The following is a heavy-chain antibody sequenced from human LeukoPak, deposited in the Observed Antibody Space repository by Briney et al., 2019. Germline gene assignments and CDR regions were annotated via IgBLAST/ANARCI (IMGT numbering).Heavy chain of an antibody. CDR3: ARDGDSSGFRFDY. CDR2: IIPIFGTA. V-gene: IGHV1-69*05. CDR1: GGTFSSYA. Sequence: ASVKVSCKASGGTFSSYAISWVRQAPGQGLEWMGGIIPIFGTANYAQKFQGRVTITTDESTSTAYMELSSLRSEDTAVYYCARDGDSSGFRFDYWGQGTLVTVSS. D-gene: IGHD3-22*01. J-gene: IGHJ4*02.